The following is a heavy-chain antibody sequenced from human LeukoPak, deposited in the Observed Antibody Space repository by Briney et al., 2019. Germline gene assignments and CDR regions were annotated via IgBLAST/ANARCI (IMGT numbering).Heavy chain of an antibody. Sequence: PGRSLRLSCGASGFTFSHYAMHWVREAPRKALEWVAVFSFDETNRFKADFMTGQSTISRDNSKNALYLQMNSLRAEDTAVYYCAKGGYYERPWYFDYWGQGKLVTVSS. CDR2: FSFDETNR. CDR3: AKGGYYERPWYFDY. V-gene: IGHV3-30*18. J-gene: IGHJ4*02. CDR1: GFTFSHYA. D-gene: IGHD3-22*01.